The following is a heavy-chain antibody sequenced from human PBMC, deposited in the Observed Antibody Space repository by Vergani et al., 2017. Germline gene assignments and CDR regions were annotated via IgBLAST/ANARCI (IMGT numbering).Heavy chain of an antibody. D-gene: IGHD3-22*01. CDR2: ISYDGSNK. V-gene: IGHV3-30*01. CDR3: ASGTYYYDSSGYYYGDY. Sequence: QVQLVESGGGVVQPGRSLRLSCAASGFTFSSYAMHWVRQAPGKGLEWVAVISYDGSNKYYADSVKGRFTISRDNSKNTLYLQMNSLRAEDTAVYYCASGTYYYDSSGYYYGDYWGQGTLVTVSS. J-gene: IGHJ4*02. CDR1: GFTFSSYA.